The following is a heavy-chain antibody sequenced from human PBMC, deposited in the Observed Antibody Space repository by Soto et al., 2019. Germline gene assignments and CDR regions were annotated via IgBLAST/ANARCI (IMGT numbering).Heavy chain of an antibody. CDR1: GFSFGSYA. CDR3: AQATTYSYDTDAFDF. D-gene: IGHD1-26*01. V-gene: IGHV3-23*01. CDR2: ISGSDGKT. Sequence: GGSLRLSCAASGFSFGSYALSWVRQAPGKGLEWVSTISGSDGKTFYADSVKGRFSISRDTSQSTLYLQMNSLRADDTAIYYCAQATTYSYDTDAFDFWGRGTMVTVSS. J-gene: IGHJ3*01.